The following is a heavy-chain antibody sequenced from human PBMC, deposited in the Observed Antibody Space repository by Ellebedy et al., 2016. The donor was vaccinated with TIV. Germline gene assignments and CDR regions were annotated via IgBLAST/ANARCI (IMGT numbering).Heavy chain of an antibody. J-gene: IGHJ4*02. CDR1: GGSISSSYYY. Sequence: SETLSLTCTVSGGSISSSYYYWDWIRQPPGKGLEWIANIYYTGKTFYNPSLKSRATISVDKSQNQFSLRLTSVTAADTAVYYCATQATGRYNFDYWGQGTLVTVSS. CDR3: ATQATGRYNFDY. V-gene: IGHV4-39*07. D-gene: IGHD2-8*02. CDR2: IYYTGKT.